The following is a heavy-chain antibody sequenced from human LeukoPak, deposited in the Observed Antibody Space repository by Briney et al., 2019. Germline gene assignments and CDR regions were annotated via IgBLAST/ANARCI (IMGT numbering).Heavy chain of an antibody. V-gene: IGHV1-69*04. Sequence: ASVKVSCKASGGTFSSYAMNWVRQAPGQGLEWVARIIPLLGITNHAQKLQGRVTVTADTSTNTAYMELSSLMSDDTAVYYCARARSRITFGGIRHAFDIWGQGTLVTVSS. CDR1: GGTFSSYA. CDR3: ARARSRITFGGIRHAFDI. CDR2: IIPLLGIT. D-gene: IGHD3-16*01. J-gene: IGHJ3*02.